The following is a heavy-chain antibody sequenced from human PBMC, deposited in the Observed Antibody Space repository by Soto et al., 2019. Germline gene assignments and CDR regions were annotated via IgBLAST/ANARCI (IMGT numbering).Heavy chain of an antibody. CDR2: ISYDGSNK. Sequence: GSLRLSCAASGFTFSSYGMHWVRQAPGKGLEWVAVISYDGSNKYYADSVKGRFTISRDNSKNTLYLQMNSLRAEDTAVYYCAKVGSITGTTSHDYYGMDVWGQGTTVTVSS. D-gene: IGHD1-7*01. CDR3: AKVGSITGTTSHDYYGMDV. V-gene: IGHV3-30*18. J-gene: IGHJ6*02. CDR1: GFTFSSYG.